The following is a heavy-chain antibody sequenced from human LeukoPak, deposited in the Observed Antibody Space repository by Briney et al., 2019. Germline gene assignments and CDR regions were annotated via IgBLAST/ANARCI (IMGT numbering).Heavy chain of an antibody. CDR2: IYYSGST. D-gene: IGHD3-16*02. CDR3: ARQGGYYDYVWGSYRPNWFDP. J-gene: IGHJ5*02. V-gene: IGHV4-39*01. Sequence: SSEILPLTCTVSGGSISSSSYYWGWIRQPPGKGLEWIGSIYYSGSTYYNPSLKSRVTISVDTSKNQFSLKLSSVTAADTAVYYCARQGGYYDYVWGSYRPNWFDPWGQGTLVTVSS. CDR1: GGSISSSSYY.